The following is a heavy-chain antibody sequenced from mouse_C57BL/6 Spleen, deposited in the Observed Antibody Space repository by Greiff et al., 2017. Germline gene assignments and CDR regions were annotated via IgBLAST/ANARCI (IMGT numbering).Heavy chain of an antibody. CDR2: IYPGDGDT. V-gene: IGHV1-82*01. J-gene: IGHJ2*01. CDR1: GYAFSSSW. CDR3: AYYFDY. Sequence: VQLQESGPELVKPGASVKISCKASGYAFSSSWMNWVKQRPGKGLEWIGRIYPGDGDTNYNGKFKGKATLTADKSSSTAYMQLSSLTSEDSAVYFCAYYFDYWGQGTTLTVSS.